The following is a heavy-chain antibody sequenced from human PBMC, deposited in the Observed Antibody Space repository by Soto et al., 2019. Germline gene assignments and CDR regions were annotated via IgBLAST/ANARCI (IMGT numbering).Heavy chain of an antibody. V-gene: IGHV2-5*02. D-gene: IGHD4-4*01. J-gene: IGHJ5*02. CDR1: GFSLSTSGVG. CDR3: AHRPAAVTTDNWFDP. CDR2: IYWDDDK. Sequence: QITLKESGPTLVKPTQTLTLTCTFSGFSLSTSGVGVGWIRQPPGKALEWLALIYWDDDKRYSPSLKHRLNSPKDTSKNHVVITLTNLYPGHTATYYCAHRPAAVTTDNWFDPCGQGTLVTVSS.